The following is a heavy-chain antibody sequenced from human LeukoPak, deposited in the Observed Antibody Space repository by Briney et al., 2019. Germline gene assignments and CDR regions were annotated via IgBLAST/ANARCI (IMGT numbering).Heavy chain of an antibody. CDR2: INPNSGGT. Sequence: ASVKVSCKTSGYTFTGYYMHWVRQAPGHGLEWMGWINPNSGGTNYSQKFQGRVTMTRDTSISTAYMELSRLRSDDTAVYYCARDYVGVVAATRYYYGMDVWGQGTTVTVSS. J-gene: IGHJ6*02. V-gene: IGHV1-2*02. CDR1: GYTFTGYY. D-gene: IGHD2-15*01. CDR3: ARDYVGVVAATRYYYGMDV.